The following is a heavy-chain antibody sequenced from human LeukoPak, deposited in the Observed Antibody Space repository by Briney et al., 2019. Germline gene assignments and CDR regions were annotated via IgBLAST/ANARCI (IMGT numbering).Heavy chain of an antibody. CDR2: IVVGSGNT. J-gene: IGHJ4*02. V-gene: IGHV1-58*01. D-gene: IGHD6-13*01. CDR1: GFTFTSSA. Sequence: GTSVKVSCKASGFTFTSSAVQWVRQARGRRLEWIGWIVVGSGNTNYAQKFQERVTITRDMSTSTAYMELSSLRSEDTAVYYCAADIGSSSWDYWGQGTLVTVSS. CDR3: AADIGSSSWDY.